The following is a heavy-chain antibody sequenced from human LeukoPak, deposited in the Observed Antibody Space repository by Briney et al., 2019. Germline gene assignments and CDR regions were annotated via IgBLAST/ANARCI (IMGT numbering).Heavy chain of an antibody. D-gene: IGHD2-15*01. CDR1: GFTFSSYW. J-gene: IGHJ4*02. CDR3: AKAPLGRCTGAICYYFDY. CDR2: INSDGSST. Sequence: GGSLRLSCAASGFTFSSYWMHWVRQAPGKGLVWVSRINSDGSSTSYADSVKGRFTISRDNAKNTLYLQMNSLRAEDAAVYYCAKAPLGRCTGAICYYFDYWGQGTLVTVSS. V-gene: IGHV3-74*01.